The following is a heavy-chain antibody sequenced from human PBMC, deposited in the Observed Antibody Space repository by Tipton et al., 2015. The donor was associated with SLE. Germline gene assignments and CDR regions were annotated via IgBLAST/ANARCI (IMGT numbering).Heavy chain of an antibody. CDR3: ASGDSGTYWRPFDY. J-gene: IGHJ4*02. CDR1: GGSISSYS. D-gene: IGHD1-26*01. V-gene: IGHV4-59*01. Sequence: TLSLTCTVSGGSISSYSWSWIRQPPGKGLEWIGYMHYSGSTNYNPSLKSRVTISVDKSRNQFSLKLSSVTAADTAVYYCASGDSGTYWRPFDYWGQGTLITVSS. CDR2: MHYSGST.